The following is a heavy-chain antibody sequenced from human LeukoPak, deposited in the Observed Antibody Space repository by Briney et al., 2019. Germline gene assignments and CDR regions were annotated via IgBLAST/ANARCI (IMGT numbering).Heavy chain of an antibody. J-gene: IGHJ4*02. Sequence: QTGGSLRLSCTASGFTFGDYAMSWFRQAPGKGLEWVGFIRSKAYGGTTEYAASVKGRFTISRDDSKSIAYLQMNSLKTEDTAVYYCTRKIDAYGSGSYPFDYWGQGTLVTVSS. CDR3: TRKIDAYGSGSYPFDY. CDR1: GFTFGDYA. D-gene: IGHD3-10*01. CDR2: IRSKAYGGTT. V-gene: IGHV3-49*03.